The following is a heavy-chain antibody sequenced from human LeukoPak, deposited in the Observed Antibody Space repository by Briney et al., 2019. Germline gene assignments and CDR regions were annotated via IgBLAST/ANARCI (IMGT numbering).Heavy chain of an antibody. Sequence: PGGSLRLSCAASGFTFSSYGMHWVRQAPGKGLEWVAFIQYDGSNKYYADSVKGRFTISRDNSENTLYLQINSLRAEDTAVYYCAKNRDSDSSRISKYYFDYWGQGTLVTVSS. J-gene: IGHJ4*02. CDR2: IQYDGSNK. CDR3: AKNRDSDSSRISKYYFDY. D-gene: IGHD4-11*01. V-gene: IGHV3-30*02. CDR1: GFTFSSYG.